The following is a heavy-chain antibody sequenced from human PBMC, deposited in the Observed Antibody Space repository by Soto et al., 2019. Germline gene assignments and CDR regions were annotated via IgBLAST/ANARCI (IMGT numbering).Heavy chain of an antibody. J-gene: IGHJ4*02. CDR3: ARPISGSVDY. CDR1: GFTFSRYW. Sequence: GGSLRLSCAASGFTFSRYWMSWVRQAPGKGLEWVANIKQDGSEKDYVDSVKGRFTISRDNAKNSLYLQMNSLRAEDTAVYYCARPISGSVDYWGQGTLVTVPS. D-gene: IGHD1-26*01. V-gene: IGHV3-7*01. CDR2: IKQDGSEK.